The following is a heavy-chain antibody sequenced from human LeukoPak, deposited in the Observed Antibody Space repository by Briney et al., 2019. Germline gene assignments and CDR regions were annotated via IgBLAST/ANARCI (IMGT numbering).Heavy chain of an antibody. D-gene: IGHD6-13*01. CDR3: ASGWQQLAPADY. V-gene: IGHV3-74*01. CDR1: GFTFSSYW. Sequence: GGSLRLSCAASGFTFSSYWMHWVRQAPGKGLVWVSRINCDGSSTSYADSVKGRFTISRDNAKNTLYLQMNSLRAEDTAVYYCASGWQQLAPADYWGQGTLVTVSS. J-gene: IGHJ4*02. CDR2: INCDGSST.